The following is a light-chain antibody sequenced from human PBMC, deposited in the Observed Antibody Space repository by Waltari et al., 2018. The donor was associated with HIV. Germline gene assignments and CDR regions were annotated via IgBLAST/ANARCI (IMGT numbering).Light chain of an antibody. CDR2: DAA. V-gene: IGKV3-11*01. CDR1: QSVTTY. CDR3: QQRSKWPPLT. J-gene: IGKJ4*01. Sequence: DIVLTQSPATLSLSPGERATLSCRASQSVTTYLAWYQQKPGKAPRLLIYDAANSASGIPARFSGSGSGTDFTLTISSLEPEDFAVYDCQQRSKWPPLTFGGGTKVEIK.